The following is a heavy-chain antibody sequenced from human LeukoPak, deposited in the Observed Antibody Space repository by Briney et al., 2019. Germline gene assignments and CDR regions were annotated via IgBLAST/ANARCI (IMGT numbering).Heavy chain of an antibody. J-gene: IGHJ5*02. V-gene: IGHV3-74*01. D-gene: IGHD3-9*01. CDR3: ARGGDDILTGYYGNWFDP. CDR1: GFTFSSYW. CDR2: INSDGSST. Sequence: GGSLRLSCAASGFTFSSYWMHWVRQAPGKGLVWVSRINSDGSSTSYADSVKGRFTISRDNAKNTLYLQMNSLRAEDTALYYCARGGDDILTGYYGNWFDPWGQGTLVTVSS.